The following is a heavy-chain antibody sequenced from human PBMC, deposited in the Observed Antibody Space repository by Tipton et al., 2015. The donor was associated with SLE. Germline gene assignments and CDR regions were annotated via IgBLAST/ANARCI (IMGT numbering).Heavy chain of an antibody. CDR3: ARDTGDAFDI. V-gene: IGHV4-59*01. Sequence: LRLSCAASGFTFSDYYMSCIRQAPGKGLEWIGYIDYSGSTNYNPSLKSRVTISVDTSKNQFSLKLSSVTAADTAVYYCARDTGDAFDIWGQGTMVTVSS. CDR2: IDYSGST. J-gene: IGHJ3*02. CDR1: GFTFSDYY.